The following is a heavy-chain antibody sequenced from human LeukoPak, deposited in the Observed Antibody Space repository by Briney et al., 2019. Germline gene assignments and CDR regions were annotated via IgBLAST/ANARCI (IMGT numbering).Heavy chain of an antibody. J-gene: IGHJ4*02. CDR3: ARIGHEDYYFDY. CDR1: GGTFSSYA. Sequence: ASVKVSCKASGGTFSSYAISWVRQAPGQGLEWMGGIIPIFGTANYAQKFQGRVTITADESTSTAYMELSSLRSEDTAVYYCARIGHEDYYFDYWGQGTLVTVSS. V-gene: IGHV1-69*13. CDR2: IIPIFGTA.